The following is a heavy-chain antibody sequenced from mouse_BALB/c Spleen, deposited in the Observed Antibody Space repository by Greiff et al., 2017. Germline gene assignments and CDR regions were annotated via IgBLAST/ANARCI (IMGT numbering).Heavy chain of an antibody. Sequence: EVQLQQSGPGLVKPSQSLSLTCTVTGYSITSDYAWNWIRQFPGNKLEWMGYISYSGSTSYNPSLKSRISITRDTSKNQFFLQLNSVTTEDTATYYCARSGYGNSFAYWGQGTLVTVSA. CDR1: GYSITSDYA. V-gene: IGHV3-2*02. CDR3: ARSGYGNSFAY. D-gene: IGHD2-1*01. CDR2: ISYSGST. J-gene: IGHJ3*01.